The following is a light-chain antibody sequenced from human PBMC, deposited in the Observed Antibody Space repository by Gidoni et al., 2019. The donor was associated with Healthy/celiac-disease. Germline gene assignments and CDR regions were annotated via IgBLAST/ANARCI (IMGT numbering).Light chain of an antibody. Sequence: DLQMTQSPSSLSASVGDSVTITCRASQSISTYLNWYQQKPGKAPKLLIYAASSLQSGVPSRFSGSGSGTEFTLSISSLQPEDFATYYCQQSYTTPPAFGQGTKVEIK. CDR1: QSISTY. CDR2: AAS. CDR3: QQSYTTPPA. J-gene: IGKJ1*01. V-gene: IGKV1-39*01.